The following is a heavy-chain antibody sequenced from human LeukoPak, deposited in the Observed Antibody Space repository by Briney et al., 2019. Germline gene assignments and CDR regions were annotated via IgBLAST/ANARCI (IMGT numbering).Heavy chain of an antibody. J-gene: IGHJ4*02. Sequence: GGSLRLSCAASGFPFSTYIMSWVRQAPGKGLEWVSTISGSSTGTHYADSAKGRFSISRDNSKNTLYLQMNSLRAVDTAVYYCAKGLGGQDSYSGQGTLVTVSS. V-gene: IGHV3-23*01. CDR1: GFPFSTYI. CDR3: AKGLGGQDSY. CDR2: ISGSSTGT. D-gene: IGHD5-12*01.